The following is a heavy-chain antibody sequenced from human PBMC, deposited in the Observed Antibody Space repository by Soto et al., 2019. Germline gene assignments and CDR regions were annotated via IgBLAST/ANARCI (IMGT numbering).Heavy chain of an antibody. Sequence: ASVKVSCKVSGYTLTELSMHWVRQAPGKGLEWMGGFDPEDGETIYAQKFQGRVTMTEDTSTDTAYMELSSLGSEDTAVYYCATVKSMVRGVITYGMDVWGQGTTVTVSS. D-gene: IGHD3-10*01. CDR1: GYTLTELS. V-gene: IGHV1-24*01. J-gene: IGHJ6*02. CDR2: FDPEDGET. CDR3: ATVKSMVRGVITYGMDV.